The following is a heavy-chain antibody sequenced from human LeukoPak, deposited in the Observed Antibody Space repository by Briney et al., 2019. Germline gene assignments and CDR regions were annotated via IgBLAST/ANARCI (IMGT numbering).Heavy chain of an antibody. CDR3: ARDPRGPTTYDSSARDSLDY. Sequence: GGSLRLSCAASGFSFNNHGMNWVRQAPGKGLEWVSGISGSGDRTYYADSVKGRFTISRDNSRNTVYMQMSSLRTEDTAVYYCARDPRGPTTYDSSARDSLDYWGQGTLVTVSS. V-gene: IGHV3-23*01. CDR2: ISGSGDRT. D-gene: IGHD3-22*01. CDR1: GFSFNNHG. J-gene: IGHJ4*02.